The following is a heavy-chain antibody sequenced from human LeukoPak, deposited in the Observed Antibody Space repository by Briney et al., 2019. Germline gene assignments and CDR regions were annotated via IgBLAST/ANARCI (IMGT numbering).Heavy chain of an antibody. J-gene: IGHJ6*02. V-gene: IGHV4-4*07. CDR2: IYTSGSN. Sequence: PSETLSLTCTVSGGSISSYYWSWIRQPAGKGLEWIGRIYTSGSNNYNPSLKSRVTMSVDTSKKQFSLRLSSVTAADTAVYYCARLFPAAGTPYYYIMDFWGRGSTVTVSS. D-gene: IGHD6-13*01. CDR1: GGSISSYY. CDR3: ARLFPAAGTPYYYIMDF.